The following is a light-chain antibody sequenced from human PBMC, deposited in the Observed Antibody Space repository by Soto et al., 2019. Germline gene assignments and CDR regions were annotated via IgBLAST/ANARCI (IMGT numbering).Light chain of an antibody. J-gene: IGLJ1*01. CDR3: SSYTASGTLYV. V-gene: IGLV2-14*03. CDR2: EVS. Sequence: QSALTQPASVFGSPGQSITISCTGSSNDVGGYDYVSWYQQHPGKAPKLMIYEVSNRPSGVSNRFSGSKSANTASLTISGLQSEDEADYYCSSYTASGTLYVFGPGTKLTVL. CDR1: SNDVGGYDY.